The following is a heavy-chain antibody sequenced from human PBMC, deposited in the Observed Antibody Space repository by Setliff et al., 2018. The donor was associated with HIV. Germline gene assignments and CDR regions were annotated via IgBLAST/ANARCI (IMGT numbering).Heavy chain of an antibody. V-gene: IGHV3-74*01. J-gene: IGHJ4*02. Sequence: LRLSCVVSGFTLTSSWIHWVRQAPGKGLVWVSRFRGDDRTTNYADSVKGRFTFSSDNAKNTVYLQMDALRAEDTAVYYCARALYGSDSLLDSWGQ. D-gene: IGHD1-26*01. CDR2: FRGDDRTT. CDR3: ARALYGSDSLLDS. CDR1: GFTLTSSW.